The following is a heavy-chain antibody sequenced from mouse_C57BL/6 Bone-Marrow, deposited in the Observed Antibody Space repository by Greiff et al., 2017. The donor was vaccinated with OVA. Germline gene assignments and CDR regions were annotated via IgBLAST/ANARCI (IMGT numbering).Heavy chain of an antibody. D-gene: IGHD2-14*01. CDR2: INPNNGGT. CDR3: AGRGIGGFAY. CDR1: GYTFTDYN. Sequence: EVHLVESGPELVKPGASVKMSCKASGYTFTDYNMHWVKQSHGKSLEWIGYINPNNGGTSYNQKFKGKATLTVNKSSSTAYMELRSLTSEDSAVYYCAGRGIGGFAYWGQGTLVTVSA. V-gene: IGHV1-22*01. J-gene: IGHJ3*01.